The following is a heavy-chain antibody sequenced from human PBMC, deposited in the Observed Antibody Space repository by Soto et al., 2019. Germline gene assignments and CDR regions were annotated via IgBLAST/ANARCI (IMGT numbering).Heavy chain of an antibody. Sequence: GGSLRLSCAASGFTFSGSGMHWVRQAAGKGLEWVGRIRSKANNYATAYTASVRGRFTISRDDSKNTAYLHMNSLKTEDTAVYYCTSPLVVPPPDWGQGTLVTVSS. CDR1: GFTFSGSG. CDR3: TSPLVVPPPD. J-gene: IGHJ4*02. CDR2: IRSKANNYAT. V-gene: IGHV3-73*01.